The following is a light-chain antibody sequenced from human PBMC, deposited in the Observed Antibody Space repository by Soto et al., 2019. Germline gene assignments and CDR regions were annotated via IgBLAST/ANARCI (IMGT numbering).Light chain of an antibody. CDR1: QSIKNY. Sequence: DIQMTHAPSSLSASVGDRVIITCRASQSIKNYLNWYQQKPGKAPKLLMFAASNLQIGVPSRFSGSRSGTEFILTINGLQAEDFATYYCQQTHTPPRLSFGGGTKVEIK. J-gene: IGKJ4*01. CDR3: QQTHTPPRLS. CDR2: AAS. V-gene: IGKV1-39*01.